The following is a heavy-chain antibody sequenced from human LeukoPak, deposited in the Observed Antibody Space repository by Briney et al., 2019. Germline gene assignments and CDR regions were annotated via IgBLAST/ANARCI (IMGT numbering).Heavy chain of an antibody. Sequence: SETLSLTCTVSGGSLSSGSYYWSWLRQPAGTGLEWFGRIYTSGSTNYNPPLKSRVTISVDTSKNQFSLKLSSVTAADTAVYYCARAFYYDSKGNWFDPWGQGTLVTVSS. CDR3: ARAFYYDSKGNWFDP. J-gene: IGHJ5*02. CDR1: GGSLSSGSYY. V-gene: IGHV4-61*02. D-gene: IGHD3-22*01. CDR2: IYTSGST.